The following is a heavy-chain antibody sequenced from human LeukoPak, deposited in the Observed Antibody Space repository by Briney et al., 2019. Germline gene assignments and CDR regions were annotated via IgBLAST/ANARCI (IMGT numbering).Heavy chain of an antibody. CDR3: AKDLGVPRGYCSSTSCYAPGY. D-gene: IGHD2-2*01. CDR1: GFTFSSYA. CDR2: ISGSGGST. Sequence: GGSLRLSCAASGFTFSSYAMSWVRQAPGKGLEWVSAISGSGGSTYYADSVKGRFTISRDNPKNTLYLQMNSLRAEDTAVYYCAKDLGVPRGYCSSTSCYAPGYWGQGTLVTVSS. V-gene: IGHV3-23*01. J-gene: IGHJ4*02.